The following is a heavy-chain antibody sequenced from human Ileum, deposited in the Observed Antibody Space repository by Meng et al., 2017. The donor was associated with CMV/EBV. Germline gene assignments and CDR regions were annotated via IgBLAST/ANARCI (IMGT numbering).Heavy chain of an antibody. J-gene: IGHJ4*02. Sequence: VQLQGSGLGLGKPSETLSLTCTASGGSISNSYWSWIRQAAGKGLEWIGRISTSGNINNNPSLKSRVTMSLDTSKNQFSLKLTSVTAADTAVYYCARDAPTGGTDYWGQGTLVTVSS. V-gene: IGHV4-4*07. CDR3: ARDAPTGGTDY. D-gene: IGHD4-17*01. CDR2: ISTSGNI. CDR1: GGSISNSY.